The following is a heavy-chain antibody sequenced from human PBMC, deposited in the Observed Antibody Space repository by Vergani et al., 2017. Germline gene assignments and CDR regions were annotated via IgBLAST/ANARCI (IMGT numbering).Heavy chain of an antibody. CDR3: ARVGTSSSRDYFDY. V-gene: IGHV1-2*02. D-gene: IGHD2-2*01. Sequence: QVQLVQSGAEVKKPGASVKVSCKASGYTFTDYFMHWVRQAPGQGLEWIGWINPNSGGTNYAQKFQGRVTMTRDTSISTAYMELSNLRSDDTAVYYCARVGTSSSRDYFDYWGQGTLVTVSS. CDR2: INPNSGGT. J-gene: IGHJ4*02. CDR1: GYTFTDYF.